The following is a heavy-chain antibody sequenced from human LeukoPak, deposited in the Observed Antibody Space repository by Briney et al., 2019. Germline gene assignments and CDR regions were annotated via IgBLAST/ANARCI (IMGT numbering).Heavy chain of an antibody. J-gene: IGHJ4*02. CDR1: GYTFTSYY. CDR2: MNPNSGNT. CDR3: ARGGGATRLDY. Sequence: ASVKVSCKASGYTFTSYYMHWVRQAPGQGLEWMGWMNPNSGNTGYAQKFQGRVTITRNTSISTAYMELSSLRSEDTAVYYCARGGGATRLDYWGQGTLVTVSS. V-gene: IGHV1-8*03. D-gene: IGHD1-26*01.